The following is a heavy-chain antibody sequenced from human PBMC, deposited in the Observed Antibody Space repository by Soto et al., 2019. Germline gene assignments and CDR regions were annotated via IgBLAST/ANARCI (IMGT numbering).Heavy chain of an antibody. D-gene: IGHD4-17*01. Sequence: PSETLSLTCTVSGGSISSYYWSWIRQPPGKGLEWIGYIYYSGSTNYNPSLKSRVTISVDTSKNQFSLKLSSVTAADTAVYYCARRYGTLFDYWGQGTLVTVS. CDR1: GGSISSYY. V-gene: IGHV4-59*08. CDR3: ARRYGTLFDY. J-gene: IGHJ4*02. CDR2: IYYSGST.